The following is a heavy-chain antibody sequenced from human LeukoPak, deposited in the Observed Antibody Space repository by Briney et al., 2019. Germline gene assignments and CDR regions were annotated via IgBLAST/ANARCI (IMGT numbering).Heavy chain of an antibody. V-gene: IGHV4-61*08. D-gene: IGHD4-17*01. CDR3: ASTRTYGDNTY. Sequence: PSETLSLTCTVSGGSVSSGGYYWSWIRQPPGKGLEWIGYISYSGSTNYNPSLKSRVTILIDTSKNQFSLKLSSVTAADRAVYYCASTRTYGDNTYWGQGTLVTVSS. CDR2: ISYSGST. J-gene: IGHJ4*02. CDR1: GGSVSSGGYY.